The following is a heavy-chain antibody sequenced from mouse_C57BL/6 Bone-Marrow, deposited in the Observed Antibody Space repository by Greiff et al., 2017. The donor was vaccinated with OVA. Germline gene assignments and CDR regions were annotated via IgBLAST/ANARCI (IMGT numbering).Heavy chain of an antibody. D-gene: IGHD2-2*01. CDR1: GYTFTSYW. CDR3: ARRRLRRDAMDY. J-gene: IGHJ4*01. Sequence: QVHVKQPGAELVKPGASVKLSCKASGYTFTSYWMHWVKQRPGQGLEWIGMIHPNSGSTNYNEKFKSKATLTVDKSSSTAYMQLSSLTSEDSAVYYCARRRLRRDAMDYWGQGTSVTVSS. V-gene: IGHV1-64*01. CDR2: IHPNSGST.